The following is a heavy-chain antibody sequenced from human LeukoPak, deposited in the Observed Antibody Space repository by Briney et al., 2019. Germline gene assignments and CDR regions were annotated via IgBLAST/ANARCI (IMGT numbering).Heavy chain of an antibody. D-gene: IGHD6-19*01. CDR3: ARVLGTTVAGFDY. CDR2: INPYSGGT. CDR1: GYTFTSYY. J-gene: IGHJ4*02. Sequence: ASVKVSCKASGYTFTSYYIHWVRQAPGQGLEWMGWINPYSGGTNYAQKFQGRVTMTRDTSISTAYMQLSRLTSDDTAVYYCARVLGTTVAGFDYWGQGTLVTVSS. V-gene: IGHV1-2*02.